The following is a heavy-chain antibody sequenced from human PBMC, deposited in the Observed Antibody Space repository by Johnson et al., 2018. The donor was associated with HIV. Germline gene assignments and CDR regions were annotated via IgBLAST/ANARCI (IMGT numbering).Heavy chain of an antibody. J-gene: IGHJ3*02. D-gene: IGHD6-13*01. CDR3: AAGDDFDI. CDR2: IKSKTDGGTT. V-gene: IGHV3-15*01. Sequence: QLVESGGGLVQPGGSLRLSCAASGFTFSNAWMSWVRQAPGKGLEWVGRIKSKTDGGTTDYAAPVKGRFTISRDDSKNTLYLQMNFLRAEDTAVYYCAAGDDFDIWGQGTMVTVSS. CDR1: GFTFSNAW.